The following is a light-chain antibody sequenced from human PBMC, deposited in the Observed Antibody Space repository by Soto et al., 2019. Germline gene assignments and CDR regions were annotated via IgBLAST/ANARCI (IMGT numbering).Light chain of an antibody. Sequence: QSVLTQPPSASGSPGQSVTISCTGTSSDVGGYNYVSWYQQHPDKAPKLIIYEVSKRPSGVPDRFSGSKSGNTASLTVSGLQAEDEADYYCSPYGGYNHVLFGGGTKLTVL. J-gene: IGLJ2*01. CDR3: SPYGGYNHVL. CDR2: EVS. CDR1: SSDVGGYNY. V-gene: IGLV2-8*01.